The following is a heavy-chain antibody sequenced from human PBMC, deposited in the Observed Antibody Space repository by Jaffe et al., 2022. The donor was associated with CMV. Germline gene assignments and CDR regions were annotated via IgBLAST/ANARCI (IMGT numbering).Heavy chain of an antibody. CDR3: ARLRETTRDFFDY. CDR2: IYFSGST. CDR1: DGSISSSSYY. D-gene: IGHD4-17*01. J-gene: IGHJ4*02. Sequence: QLQLQESGPGLVKPSETLSLTCTVSDGSISSSSYYWGWIRQPPGKGLEWIGSIYFSGSTYYNPSLKSRVTISVDTSKNQFSLKLSSVTAADTAVYYCARLRETTRDFFDYWGQGTLVTVSS. V-gene: IGHV4-39*01.